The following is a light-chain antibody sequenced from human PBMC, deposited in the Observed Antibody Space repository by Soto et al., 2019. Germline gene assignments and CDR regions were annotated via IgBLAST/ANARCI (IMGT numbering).Light chain of an antibody. CDR2: GAS. J-gene: IGKJ1*01. CDR3: QQFANSPRT. V-gene: IGKV3-20*01. Sequence: EIVLTQSPGTLSLSPGERATLSCRASQSVSINYLAWYKHKPGQAPRLLVWGASRRAAGIPDRFSGSGSGTDFTLTISRLEPEDFAVYYCQQFANSPRTFGQGTNVEIK. CDR1: QSVSINY.